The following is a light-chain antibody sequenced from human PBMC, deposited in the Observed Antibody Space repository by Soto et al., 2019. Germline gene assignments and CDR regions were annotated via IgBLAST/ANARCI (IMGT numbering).Light chain of an antibody. Sequence: EISMSQSPATLSVSQGDTATLSCRASQSVSNNLAWYQQRPGQAPRLLIYGASTRATGIPARFSGSGSGTEFTLTISSLQSEDFAVYYCQQYGSSPITFGQGTRLEIK. CDR3: QQYGSSPIT. V-gene: IGKV3-15*01. CDR1: QSVSNN. CDR2: GAS. J-gene: IGKJ5*01.